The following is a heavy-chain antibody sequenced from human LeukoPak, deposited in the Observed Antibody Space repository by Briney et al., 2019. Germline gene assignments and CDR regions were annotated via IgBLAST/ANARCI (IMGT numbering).Heavy chain of an antibody. J-gene: IGHJ4*02. V-gene: IGHV1-18*04. CDR3: ARDGRPPTADY. CDR1: GYTFTTYY. D-gene: IGHD4-17*01. Sequence: ASVKVSCKASGYTFTTYYMHWVRQAPGQGLEWMGWISAYNGNTNYAQKLQGRVTMTTDTSTSTAYMELRSLRSDDTAVYYCARDGRPPTADYWGQGTLVTVSS. CDR2: ISAYNGNT.